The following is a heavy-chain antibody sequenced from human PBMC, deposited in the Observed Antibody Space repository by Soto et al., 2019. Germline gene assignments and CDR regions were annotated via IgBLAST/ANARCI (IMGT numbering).Heavy chain of an antibody. CDR3: ARVNWNLGYYGMDV. CDR1: GDSVPSYSAA. D-gene: IGHD1-7*01. J-gene: IGHJ6*02. CDR2: TYYRSKWYN. V-gene: IGHV6-1*01. Sequence: SQTLSLTCVISGDSVPSYSAAWNWIRQSPSRGLEWLERTYYRSKWYNDYAVSVKSRITINPDTSKNQFSLQLNSVTPEDTAVYYCARVNWNLGYYGMDVWGQGTTVTVSS.